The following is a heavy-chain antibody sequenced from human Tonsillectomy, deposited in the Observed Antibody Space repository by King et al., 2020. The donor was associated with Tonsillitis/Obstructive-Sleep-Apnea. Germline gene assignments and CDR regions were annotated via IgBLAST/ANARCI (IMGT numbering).Heavy chain of an antibody. CDR3: ARHQRDYSYGLNLFDP. D-gene: IGHD5-18*01. CDR1: GGSISSHY. CDR2: IYYSGST. J-gene: IGHJ5*02. Sequence: VQLQESGPGLVKPSETLSLTCTVSGGSISSHYWSWIRQPPGKGLEWIGHIYYSGSTNYNPSLKSRVTISVDTSKNQFSLKLSSLTAADTAVYYCARHQRDYSYGLNLFDPWGQGTLVTVSS. V-gene: IGHV4-59*08.